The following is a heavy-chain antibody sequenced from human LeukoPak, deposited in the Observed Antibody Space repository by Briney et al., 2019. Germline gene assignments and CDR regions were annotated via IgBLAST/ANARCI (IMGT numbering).Heavy chain of an antibody. D-gene: IGHD1-1*01. V-gene: IGHV4-39*01. CDR3: ARQYTLWNPFAG. J-gene: IGHJ4*02. Sequence: SETLSLTCTVSGGSISSSSYYWGWIRQPPGKGLEWIGSIYYSGSTYYNPSLKSRVTISVDTSKNQFSLKLSSVTAADTAVYYCARQYTLWNPFAGWGQGTLVTVSS. CDR1: GGSISSSSYY. CDR2: IYYSGST.